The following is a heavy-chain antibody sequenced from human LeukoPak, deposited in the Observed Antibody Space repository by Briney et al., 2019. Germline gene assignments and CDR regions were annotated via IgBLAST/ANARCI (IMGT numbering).Heavy chain of an antibody. CDR1: GFTVSNSY. CDR3: ARDSIGQQLAYDY. D-gene: IGHD6-13*01. Sequence: PGGSLRLSCAASGFTVSNSYMSWVRQAPGKGLEWVSVIYGGGSTYYADSVKGRFTISRDNSKNTLYLHTNSLRAEDTALYYCARDSIGQQLAYDYWGQGTLVTVSS. J-gene: IGHJ4*02. V-gene: IGHV3-66*01. CDR2: IYGGGST.